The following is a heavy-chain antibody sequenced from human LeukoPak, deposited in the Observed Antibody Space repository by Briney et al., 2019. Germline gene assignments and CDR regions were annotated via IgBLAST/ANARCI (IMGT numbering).Heavy chain of an antibody. D-gene: IGHD2-21*01. CDR1: GFTFSDYY. CDR2: ISSSGSTI. CDR3: ARDRGDQGWYFDL. J-gene: IGHJ2*01. Sequence: PGGSLRLSCAASGFTFSDYYMSWLRQAPGKGLEGVSYISSSGSTIYYADSVKGRFTISRDNGKNSLYLQMNSLRAEDTAVYYCARDRGDQGWYFDLWGRGTLVTVSS. V-gene: IGHV3-11*04.